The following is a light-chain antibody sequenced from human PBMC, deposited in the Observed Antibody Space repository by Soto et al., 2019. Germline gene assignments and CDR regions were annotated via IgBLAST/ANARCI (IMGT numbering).Light chain of an antibody. J-gene: IGLJ2*01. CDR2: GNS. CDR3: QSYDSSLSGNVV. V-gene: IGLV1-40*01. CDR1: SSNIGAGYD. Sequence: QSVLTQPPSVSGAPGQRVTISCTGSSSNIGAGYDVHWYQQLPGTAPKHLIYGNSNRPSGVPDRFSGSKSGTSASLAITGLQAEDVADYYCQSYDSSLSGNVVFGGGTKVTVL.